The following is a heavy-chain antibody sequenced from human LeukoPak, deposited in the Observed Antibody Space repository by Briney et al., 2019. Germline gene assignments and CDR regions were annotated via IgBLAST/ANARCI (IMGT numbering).Heavy chain of an antibody. D-gene: IGHD6-13*01. CDR3: TTEGIAAAGPLY. Sequence: GGSLRLSCAASGFTFSSYSMNWVRQAPGKGLEWVSSISSTSSYIYYADSMKGRFTISRDNAKNSLYLEMNSLRAEDTAVYYCTTEGIAAAGPLYWGQGTLVTVSS. V-gene: IGHV3-21*01. J-gene: IGHJ4*02. CDR1: GFTFSSYS. CDR2: ISSTSSYI.